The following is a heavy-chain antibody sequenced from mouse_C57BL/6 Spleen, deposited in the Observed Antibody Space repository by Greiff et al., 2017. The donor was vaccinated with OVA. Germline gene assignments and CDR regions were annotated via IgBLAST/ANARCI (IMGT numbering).Heavy chain of an antibody. Sequence: VHLVESGPELVKPGASVKISCKASGYAFSSYWMNWVKQRPGKGLEWIGRIYPGDGDTNYNGKLKGKATLTADKSSSTAYMQLSSLTTEDSAVYICASNYVRYIDVWGTGTTVTVSS. CDR1: GYAFSSYW. V-gene: IGHV1-82*01. CDR2: IYPGDGDT. CDR3: ASNYVRYIDV. D-gene: IGHD2-1*01. J-gene: IGHJ1*03.